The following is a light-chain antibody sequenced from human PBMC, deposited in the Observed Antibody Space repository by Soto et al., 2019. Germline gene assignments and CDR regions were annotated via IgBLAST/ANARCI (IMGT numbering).Light chain of an antibody. CDR2: DAS. J-gene: IGKJ2*01. CDR1: QIVSSY. Sequence: EIVLKQSPATLSLSPGERATISCRASQIVSSYLAWYQQKPGQAPRLLIYDASNRATRIPARFSGSVSGTDFTITISVVEHGDFAVYYSQQRSNWPRYTFRNGTKLEIK. V-gene: IGKV3-11*01. CDR3: QQRSNWPRYT.